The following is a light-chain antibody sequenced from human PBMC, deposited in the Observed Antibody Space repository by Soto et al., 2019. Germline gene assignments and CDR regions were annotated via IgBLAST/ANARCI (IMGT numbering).Light chain of an antibody. CDR1: QSVSIK. CDR2: DAS. Sequence: EIVMTKSPATLSVYTGERATLSCRASQSVSIKLAWYQQKPGQAPRLLIYDASNRATGIPARFSGSGSGTDFTLTISSLEPEDFAVYYCQQRSNWPITFGQGTRLEI. J-gene: IGKJ5*01. V-gene: IGKV3-11*01. CDR3: QQRSNWPIT.